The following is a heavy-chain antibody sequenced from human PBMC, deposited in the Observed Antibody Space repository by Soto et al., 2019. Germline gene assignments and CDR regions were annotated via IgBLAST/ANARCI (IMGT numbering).Heavy chain of an antibody. V-gene: IGHV3-23*01. J-gene: IGHJ4*02. CDR3: LLMVRGLLGFHY. CDR1: GFTFSSYA. D-gene: IGHD3-10*01. CDR2: ISGSGGST. Sequence: GGSLRVSCAASGFTFSSYAMSWVRQAPGKGLEWVSAISGSGGSTYYADSVKGRFTISRDNSKNALYLQMSSLRAEDTAVYYCLLMVRGLLGFHYWCLGTLVTVSS.